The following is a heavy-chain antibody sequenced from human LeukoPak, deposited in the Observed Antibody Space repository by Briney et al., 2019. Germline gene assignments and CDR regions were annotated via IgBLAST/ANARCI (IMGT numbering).Heavy chain of an antibody. V-gene: IGHV4-39*01. J-gene: IGHJ3*02. CDR1: GGSISSNGYY. Sequence: SETLSLTCTVSGGSISSNGYYWGWIRQPPGKGLEWIGSFYYTGSTFNSPSLKSRVTISVDTSKNQFSLKLSSVTAADTAVYYCARRSGTYHAFDIWGQGTMVTVSS. D-gene: IGHD1-26*01. CDR2: FYYTGST. CDR3: ARRSGTYHAFDI.